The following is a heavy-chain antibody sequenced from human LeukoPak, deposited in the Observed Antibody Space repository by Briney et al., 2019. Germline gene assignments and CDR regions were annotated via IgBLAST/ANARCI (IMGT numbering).Heavy chain of an antibody. V-gene: IGHV3-48*03. CDR1: GFTFSSYE. CDR2: ISSSGSTI. CDR3: ARDPGYSHGQASFDY. Sequence: GGSLRLSCAASGFTFSSYEMNWVRQAPGKGLEWVSYISSSGSTIYYADSVKGRFTISRDNAKNSLYLQMNSLRAEDTAVYYCARDPGYSHGQASFDYWGQGTLVTVSS. J-gene: IGHJ4*02. D-gene: IGHD5-18*01.